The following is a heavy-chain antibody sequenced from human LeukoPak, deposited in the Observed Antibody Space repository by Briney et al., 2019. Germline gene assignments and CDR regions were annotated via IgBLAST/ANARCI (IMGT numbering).Heavy chain of an antibody. Sequence: GGSLRLSCAASAFTFNSYSMNWVRQAPGKGLEWVSSISSSGSYIYYADSLKGRITISRDNAKNSLYLQMNSLRAEDTAVYYCARGGYDSSRYGAFDLWGQGTVVTVSS. J-gene: IGHJ3*01. V-gene: IGHV3-21*01. CDR3: ARGGYDSSRYGAFDL. CDR1: AFTFNSYS. CDR2: ISSSGSYI. D-gene: IGHD3-22*01.